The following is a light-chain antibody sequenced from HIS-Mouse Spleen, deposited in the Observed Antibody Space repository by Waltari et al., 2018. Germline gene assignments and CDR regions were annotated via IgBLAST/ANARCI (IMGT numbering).Light chain of an antibody. CDR2: WAS. CDR1: QSVLYSSNHMNY. V-gene: IGKV4-1*01. CDR3: QQYYSTPQT. J-gene: IGKJ1*01. Sequence: DIVMTQSPYSLAVSLGDRATLNSMSIQSVLYSSNHMNYLPLYQQKPGQPPQLLIYWASNRESGVPDRFSGSGSGTDFTLTISSLQAEDVAVYYCQQYYSTPQTFGQGTKVEIK.